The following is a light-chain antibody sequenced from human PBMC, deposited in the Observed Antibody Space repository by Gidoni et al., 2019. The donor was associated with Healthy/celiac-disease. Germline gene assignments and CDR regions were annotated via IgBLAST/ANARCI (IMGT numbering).Light chain of an antibody. J-gene: IGKJ4*01. CDR1: QSVSSY. V-gene: IGKV3-11*01. Sequence: EIVLTQSPATLSLSPGERATLSSRASQSVSSYLAWYQQKPGQAPRLLIYDASNRATGIPARFSGSGSGTDFTLTISSLEPEDFAVYYCQQRSNWPLTFGGGTKVGSN. CDR2: DAS. CDR3: QQRSNWPLT.